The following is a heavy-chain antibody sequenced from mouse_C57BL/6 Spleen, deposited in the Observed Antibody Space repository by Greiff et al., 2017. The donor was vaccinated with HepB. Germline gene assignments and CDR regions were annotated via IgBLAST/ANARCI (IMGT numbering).Heavy chain of an antibody. CDR2: IHPNSGST. CDR3: AGDYDEVAWFAY. J-gene: IGHJ3*01. V-gene: IGHV1-64*01. CDR1: GYTFTSYW. D-gene: IGHD2-4*01. Sequence: QVQLQQPGAELVKPGASVKLSCKASGYTFTSYWMHWVKQRPGQGLEWIGMIHPNSGSTNYNEKFKSKATLTVDKSSSTAYMQLRSLTSEDSAVYYCAGDYDEVAWFAYWGQETLVTVSA.